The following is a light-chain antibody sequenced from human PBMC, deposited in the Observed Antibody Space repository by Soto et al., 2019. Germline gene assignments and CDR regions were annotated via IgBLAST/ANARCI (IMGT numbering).Light chain of an antibody. Sequence: EIVLTQSPATLSVPPGARATLSGRSSQSVSNNYLAWYQQKPGQAPRLLIYGAYSRPGGITDRFSGSGSGTDFTLTIPRLEPEDFAVYYCQQYGSSPYTVGPGTKVDIK. CDR3: QQYGSSPYT. J-gene: IGKJ3*01. V-gene: IGKV3-20*01. CDR1: QSVSNNY. CDR2: GAY.